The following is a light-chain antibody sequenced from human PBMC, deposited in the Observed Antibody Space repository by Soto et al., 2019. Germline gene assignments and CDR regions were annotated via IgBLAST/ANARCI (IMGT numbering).Light chain of an antibody. CDR2: DVS. Sequence: QSVLTQPRSVSGSPGQSVTISCTGTSSDVGGSNYVSWYQQHPGKAPKLIIYDVSKRPSGVPDRFSGSKSDNTASLSISGLEDEDEADYFCCSHAGSYVVFGGGTKVTVL. V-gene: IGLV2-11*01. CDR3: CSHAGSYVV. J-gene: IGLJ2*01. CDR1: SSDVGGSNY.